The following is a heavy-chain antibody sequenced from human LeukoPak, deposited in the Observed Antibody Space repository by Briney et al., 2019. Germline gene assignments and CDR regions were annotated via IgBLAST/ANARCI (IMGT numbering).Heavy chain of an antibody. CDR1: GGTFSSYA. CDR2: IIPIFGTA. Sequence: ASVKVSCKASGGTFSSYAISWVLQAPGQGLEWMGRIIPIFGTANYAQKFQGRVTITTDESTSTAYMELSSLRSEDTAVYYCARDREVYDFWSSPYNWFDPWGQGTLVTVSS. V-gene: IGHV1-69*05. J-gene: IGHJ5*02. CDR3: ARDREVYDFWSSPYNWFDP. D-gene: IGHD3-3*01.